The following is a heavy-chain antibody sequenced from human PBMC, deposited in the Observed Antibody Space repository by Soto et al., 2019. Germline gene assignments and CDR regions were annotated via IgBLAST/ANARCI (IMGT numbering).Heavy chain of an antibody. Sequence: SVKVSCKASGGTFSSYAISWVRQAPGQGLEWMGGIIHIFGTAKYAPKFQGRVPITADKSPSKAHMELSSLRSEETAVYYCARPGCSSTSCYMKNWFDPCGQGNMVTLSS. CDR1: GGTFSSYA. CDR2: IIHIFGTA. D-gene: IGHD2-2*02. CDR3: ARPGCSSTSCYMKNWFDP. J-gene: IGHJ5*02. V-gene: IGHV1-69*06.